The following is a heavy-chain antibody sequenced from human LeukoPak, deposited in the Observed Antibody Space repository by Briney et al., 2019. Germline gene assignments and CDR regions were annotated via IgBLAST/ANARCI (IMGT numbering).Heavy chain of an antibody. CDR2: ISSSSSYI. V-gene: IGHV3-21*01. D-gene: IGHD6-19*01. CDR1: GFTFSSYS. Sequence: GGSLRLSCAASGFTFSSYSMNWVRQAPGKGLEWVSSISSSSSYIYYADSVKGRFTISRDNAKNSLYLQMNSLRAEDTAVYYCARELAPPHMAGPEPYYYYYYMDVWGKGTTVTVSS. J-gene: IGHJ6*03. CDR3: ARELAPPHMAGPEPYYYYYYMDV.